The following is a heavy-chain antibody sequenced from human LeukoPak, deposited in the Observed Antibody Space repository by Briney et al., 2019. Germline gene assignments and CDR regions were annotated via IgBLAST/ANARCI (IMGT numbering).Heavy chain of an antibody. CDR2: ISSSGSTI. Sequence: GASLRLSCAASGFTFSSYEMNWVRQAPGKGLEWVSYISSSGSTIYYADSVKGRFTISRDNAKNSLYLQMNSLRAEDTAVYYCARGARSGAFDIWGQGTMVTVSS. CDR3: ARGARSGAFDI. CDR1: GFTFSSYE. V-gene: IGHV3-48*03. J-gene: IGHJ3*02. D-gene: IGHD3-10*01.